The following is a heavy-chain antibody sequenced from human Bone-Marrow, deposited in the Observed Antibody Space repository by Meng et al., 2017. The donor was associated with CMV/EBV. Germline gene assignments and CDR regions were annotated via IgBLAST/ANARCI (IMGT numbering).Heavy chain of an antibody. CDR2: ISSSSSYI. D-gene: IGHD3-3*01. Sequence: GESLKISCAASGFTFSSYSMNWVRQAPGKGLEWVSSISSSSSYIYYADSVKGRFTISRDNAKNSLYLQMNSLRAEETAVYYCARTYYDFWSGYSEGAFDIWGQGTMVTVSS. CDR3: ARTYYDFWSGYSEGAFDI. J-gene: IGHJ3*02. V-gene: IGHV3-21*01. CDR1: GFTFSSYS.